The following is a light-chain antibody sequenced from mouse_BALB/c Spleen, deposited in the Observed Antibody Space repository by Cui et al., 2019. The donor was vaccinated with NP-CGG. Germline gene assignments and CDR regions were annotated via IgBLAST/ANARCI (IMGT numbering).Light chain of an antibody. J-gene: IGLJ1*01. CDR1: TGAVTTSNY. CDR3: ALWYSNHWV. V-gene: IGLV1*01. Sequence: QAVVTQESALTTSPGETVTLTCRSSTGAVTTSNYANWVQETPHHLFTGLIGGTNNRAPGIPARFSGSLIGDKAALTITGAQTEDEAIYFCALWYSNHWVFGGGTKLTVL. CDR2: GTN.